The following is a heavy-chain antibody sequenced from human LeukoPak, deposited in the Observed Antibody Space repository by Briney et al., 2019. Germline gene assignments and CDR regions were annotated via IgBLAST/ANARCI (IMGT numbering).Heavy chain of an antibody. V-gene: IGHV3-53*01. CDR2: IYSGGST. Sequence: GGSLRLSCAASGFTVSSNYMSWVRQAPGKGLEWVSVIYSGGSTYYADSVKGRFTISRDNSKNTLYLQMNSLRAEDTAVYYCARDSGPGVRGSSYYGMDVWGKGTTVTVSS. CDR3: ARDSGPGVRGSSYYGMDV. J-gene: IGHJ6*04. CDR1: GFTVSSNY. D-gene: IGHD3-10*01.